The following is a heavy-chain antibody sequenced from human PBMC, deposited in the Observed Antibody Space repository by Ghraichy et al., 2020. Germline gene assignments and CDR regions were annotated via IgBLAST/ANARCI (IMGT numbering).Heavy chain of an antibody. J-gene: IGHJ4*02. CDR2: INQDLSEK. CDR1: EFTFGSYW. Sequence: GGSLRLSCAVSEFTFGSYWMNWVRQAPGKGLEWVANINQDLSEKYYVDSVKGRFTISRDNAKNSLYLQMNSLRAEDTAVYYCARDSSSGEPDYWGQGTLVTVSS. CDR3: ARDSSSGEPDY. D-gene: IGHD3-16*01. V-gene: IGHV3-7*03.